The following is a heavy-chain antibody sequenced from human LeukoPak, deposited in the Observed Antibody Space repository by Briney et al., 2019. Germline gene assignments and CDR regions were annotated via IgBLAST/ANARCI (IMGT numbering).Heavy chain of an antibody. CDR1: GGTFSSYA. D-gene: IGHD4-17*01. CDR3: ARDRTQKTTVTNLGAFDI. J-gene: IGHJ3*02. CDR2: IIPIFGTA. V-gene: IGHV1-69*13. Sequence: ASVKVSCKASGGTFSSYAINWVRQAPGQGLKWMGGIIPIFGTANYAQKFQGRVTITADEYTSTAYMELSSLRSEDTAVYYCARDRTQKTTVTNLGAFDIWGQGTMVTVSS.